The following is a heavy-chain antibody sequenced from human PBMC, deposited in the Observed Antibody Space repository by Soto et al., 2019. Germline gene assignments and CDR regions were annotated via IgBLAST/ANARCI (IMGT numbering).Heavy chain of an antibody. J-gene: IGHJ4*02. CDR1: GGSISSYY. V-gene: IGHV4-59*01. D-gene: IGHD6-13*01. Sequence: SETLSLTCTVSGGSISSYYWSWIRQPPGKGLEWIGYIYYSGSTNYNPSLKSRVTISVDTSKNQFSLKLSSVTAADTAVYYCAREGEQLVLDYWGQGTLVTVS. CDR2: IYYSGST. CDR3: AREGEQLVLDY.